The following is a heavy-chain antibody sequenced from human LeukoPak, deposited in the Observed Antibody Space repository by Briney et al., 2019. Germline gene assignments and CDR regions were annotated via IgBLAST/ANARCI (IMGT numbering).Heavy chain of an antibody. J-gene: IGHJ4*02. CDR2: VNPNSGGT. CDR1: GYTFTGYY. D-gene: IGHD3-10*02. V-gene: IGHV1-2*02. Sequence: ASVKVSCKASGYTFTGYYMHWVRQAPGQGLEWMGWVNPNSGGTKYAQKFQGRVTMTRDTSISTAYMELSRLRSDDTAVYYCARDIDRVFRGDYWGQGTLVTVSS. CDR3: ARDIDRVFRGDY.